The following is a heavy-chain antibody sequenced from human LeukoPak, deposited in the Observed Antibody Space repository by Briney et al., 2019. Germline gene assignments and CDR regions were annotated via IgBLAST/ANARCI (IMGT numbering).Heavy chain of an antibody. V-gene: IGHV3-48*02. CDR1: GFTFSSYS. CDR2: ISSSSSTI. J-gene: IGHJ6*02. D-gene: IGHD3-3*01. Sequence: GGSLRLSCAASGFTFSSYSMNWVRQAPGKGLEWFSYISSSSSTIYYADSVKGRFTISRDNAKNSLYLQMNSLRDEDTAVYYCARGATEYDFWSGYRNYYYGMDVWGQGTTVTVSS. CDR3: ARGATEYDFWSGYRNYYYGMDV.